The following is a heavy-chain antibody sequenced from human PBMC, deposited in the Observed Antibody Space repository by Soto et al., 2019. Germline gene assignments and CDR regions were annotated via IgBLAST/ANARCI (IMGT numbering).Heavy chain of an antibody. CDR2: INSDGSST. Sequence: GGSLRLSCAASGFTFSSYWMHWVRQAPGKGLVWVSRINSDGSSTSYSDSVKGRFTISRDNAKNSLYLQMNSLRPEDTALYYCTKARLWGGDGYNAYAYNAMDVCGQGTTVTVSS. J-gene: IGHJ6*02. V-gene: IGHV3-74*01. CDR1: GFTFSSYW. D-gene: IGHD5-12*01. CDR3: TKARLWGGDGYNAYAYNAMDV.